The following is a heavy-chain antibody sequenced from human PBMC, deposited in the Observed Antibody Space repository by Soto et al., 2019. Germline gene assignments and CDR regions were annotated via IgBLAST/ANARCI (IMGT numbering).Heavy chain of an antibody. CDR3: ARDRFKPRSTFEL. CDR1: GASVISHNHY. J-gene: IGHJ4*02. Sequence: SETLSLTCNVSGASVISHNHYWRWIRQPPGKGLEWIGHIYFSVVTKYNPSLESRVTISVDLSKNQFSLRVISLTAADTAIYYCARDRFKPRSTFELWGQGTLVTSPQ. V-gene: IGHV4-61*01. D-gene: IGHD3-9*01. CDR2: IYFSVVT.